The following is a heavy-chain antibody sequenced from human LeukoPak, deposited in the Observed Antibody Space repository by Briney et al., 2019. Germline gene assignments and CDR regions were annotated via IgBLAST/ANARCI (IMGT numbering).Heavy chain of an antibody. CDR3: ARGFGALYSSSLNFDY. J-gene: IGHJ4*02. V-gene: IGHV4-39*07. CDR2: IYYSGST. CDR1: GGSISSSSYY. D-gene: IGHD6-13*01. Sequence: PSETLSLTCTVSGGSISSSSYYWGWIRQPPGKGLEWIGSIYYSGSTYYNPSLKSRVTISVDTSKNQFSLKLSSVTAADTAVYYRARGFGALYSSSLNFDYWGQGTLVTVSS.